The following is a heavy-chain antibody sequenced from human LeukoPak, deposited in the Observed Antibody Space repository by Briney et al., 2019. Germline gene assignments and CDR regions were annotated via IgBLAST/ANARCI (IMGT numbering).Heavy chain of an antibody. V-gene: IGHV4-34*01. D-gene: IGHD2-2*01. J-gene: IGHJ4*02. Sequence: SETLSLTCAVYGGSFSGYYWSWIRQPPGKGLEWIGEINHSGSTNYNPSLKSRVTISVDTSKNQFSLKLGSVTAADTAVYCCAREVGYCSSISCYVRFDYWGQGTLVTVSS. CDR3: AREVGYCSSISCYVRFDY. CDR1: GGSFSGYY. CDR2: INHSGST.